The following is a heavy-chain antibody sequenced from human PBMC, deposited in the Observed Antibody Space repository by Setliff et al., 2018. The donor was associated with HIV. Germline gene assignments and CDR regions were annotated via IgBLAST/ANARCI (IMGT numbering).Heavy chain of an antibody. CDR2: MYYGGST. CDR3: ARGNYYASGLDY. Sequence: PSETLSLTCTVSGGSFRVYYWTWVRQPPGKGLEWIGNMYYGGSTNSNPSLKSRVTMSIGASKNQFSLNLRSVTAADTATYYCARGNYYASGLDYSGQGTLVTVSS. D-gene: IGHD3-10*01. V-gene: IGHV4-59*01. CDR1: GGSFRVYY. J-gene: IGHJ4*02.